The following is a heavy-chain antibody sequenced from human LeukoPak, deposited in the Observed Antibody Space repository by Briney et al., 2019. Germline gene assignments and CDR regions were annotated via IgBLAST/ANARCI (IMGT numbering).Heavy chain of an antibody. CDR2: IRSKANSYAT. D-gene: IGHD3-3*01. Sequence: PGGSLRLSCAASGFTFSGSAMHWVRQASGKGLEWVGRIRSKANSYATAYAASVKGRFTISRDDSKNTAYLQMNSLKTEDTAVYYCTRSHDGVVSVWEHYYYYYMDVWGKGTTVTVSS. CDR3: TRSHDGVVSVWEHYYYYYMDV. J-gene: IGHJ6*03. V-gene: IGHV3-73*01. CDR1: GFTFSGSA.